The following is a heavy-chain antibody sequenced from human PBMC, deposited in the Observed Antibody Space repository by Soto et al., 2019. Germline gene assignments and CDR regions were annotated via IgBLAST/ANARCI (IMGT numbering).Heavy chain of an antibody. CDR3: ASARAVAGTFKFDP. CDR1: GGSINSGDYY. D-gene: IGHD6-19*01. CDR2: IFYSGST. V-gene: IGHV4-30-4*01. J-gene: IGHJ5*02. Sequence: GPEKASETLSLTCTVSGGSINSGDYYWSWIRQPPGKGLEWIGYIFYSGSTSYNPSLESRVTISLDTSKNQFSLKLSSVTAADTAVYYCASARAVAGTFKFDPWGQGSLVTFSS.